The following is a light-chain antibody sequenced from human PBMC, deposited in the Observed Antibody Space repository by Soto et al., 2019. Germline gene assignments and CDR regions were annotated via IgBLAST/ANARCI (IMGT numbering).Light chain of an antibody. Sequence: QSVLTQPPSASGSPGQSVTISCTGTSSDVGGYNYVSWYQQHPGKAPKLMIYEVNKRPSGVPDRFSGSKSGNTASLTVSGLQAEDEADYYCSSYAGSRNYVFGTVTKLTVL. V-gene: IGLV2-8*01. J-gene: IGLJ1*01. CDR3: SSYAGSRNYV. CDR1: SSDVGGYNY. CDR2: EVN.